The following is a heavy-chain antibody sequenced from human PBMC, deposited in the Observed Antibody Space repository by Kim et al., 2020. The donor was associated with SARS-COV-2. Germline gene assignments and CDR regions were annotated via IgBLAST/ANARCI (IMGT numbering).Heavy chain of an antibody. D-gene: IGHD3-22*01. Sequence: GGSLRLSCAASGFTFSSYSMNWVRQAPGKGLEWVSSISSSSSYIYYADSVKGRFTISRDNAKNSLYLQMNSLRAEDTAVYYCARVMGDSSGYYLEYFQHWGQGTLVTVSS. CDR2: ISSSSSYI. CDR1: GFTFSSYS. V-gene: IGHV3-21*01. CDR3: ARVMGDSSGYYLEYFQH. J-gene: IGHJ1*01.